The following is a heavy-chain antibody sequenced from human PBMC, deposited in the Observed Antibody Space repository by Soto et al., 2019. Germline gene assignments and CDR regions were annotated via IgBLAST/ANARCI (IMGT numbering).Heavy chain of an antibody. CDR1: GYTFTSYA. J-gene: IGHJ4*02. Sequence: SCKASGYTFTSYAMHWVRQAPGKGLEWVAVISYDGSNKYYADSVKGRFTISRDNSKNSLYLQMNSLRAEDTAVYFCARDQEASWYTRYSDYWGQGTLVTVSS. CDR2: ISYDGSNK. V-gene: IGHV3-30-3*01. CDR3: ARDQEASWYTRYSDY. D-gene: IGHD6-13*01.